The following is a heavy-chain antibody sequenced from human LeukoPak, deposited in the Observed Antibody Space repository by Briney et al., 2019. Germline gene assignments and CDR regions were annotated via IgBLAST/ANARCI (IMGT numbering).Heavy chain of an antibody. CDR1: GFTLTNYT. CDR3: ARDVWRWPNDAFDI. CDR2: ISSSSSYI. Sequence: GGSLRLSCAASGFTLTNYTMNWVRQAPGKGLEWVSSISSSSSYIYYADSVKGRFTISRDNAKNSLFLQMNSLRAEDTAVYYCARDVWRWPNDAFDIWGQGTMVTVSS. D-gene: IGHD3-16*01. V-gene: IGHV3-21*01. J-gene: IGHJ3*02.